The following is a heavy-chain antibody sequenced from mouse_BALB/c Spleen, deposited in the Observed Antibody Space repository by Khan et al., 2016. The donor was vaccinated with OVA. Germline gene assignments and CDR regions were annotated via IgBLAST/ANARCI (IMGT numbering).Heavy chain of an antibody. D-gene: IGHD1-1*01. CDR2: IAPGSGSS. Sequence: DLVKPGASVKLSCKASGYTFTSYWINWIKQRSGQGLEWIGRIAPGSGSSYYNEMFKGKATLTVDTSSRTAYIQLSSLSSEDPAVYFCARENYYVSSRYAMDYWGQGTSVTVSS. V-gene: IGHV1S41*01. CDR3: ARENYYVSSRYAMDY. J-gene: IGHJ4*01. CDR1: GYTFTSYW.